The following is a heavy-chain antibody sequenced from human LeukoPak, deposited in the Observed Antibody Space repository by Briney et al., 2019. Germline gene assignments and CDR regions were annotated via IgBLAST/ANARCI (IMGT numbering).Heavy chain of an antibody. Sequence: GESLKISCKGSGYSFTSYWISWVRQMPGKGLEWMGRIDPSDSYTNYSPSFQGHVTISADKSISTAYLQWSSLKASDTAMYYCARRPSYDILTGDITVFDPWGQGTLVTVSS. CDR2: IDPSDSYT. V-gene: IGHV5-10-1*01. J-gene: IGHJ5*02. CDR3: ARRPSYDILTGDITVFDP. CDR1: GYSFTSYW. D-gene: IGHD3-9*01.